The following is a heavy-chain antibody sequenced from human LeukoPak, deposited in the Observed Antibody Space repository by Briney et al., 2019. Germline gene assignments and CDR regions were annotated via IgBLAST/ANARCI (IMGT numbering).Heavy chain of an antibody. CDR1: GGSISSSSYY. CDR3: ARRIVEATTTGYY. CDR2: IYYSGST. V-gene: IGHV4-39*01. Sequence: PSETLSLTCTVSGGSISSSSYYWGWIRQPPGKGLEWIGSIYYSGSTYYNPSLKSRVTISVDTSKNQFSLKLSSVTAADTAVYYCARRIVEATTTGYYWGQGTLVTVSS. D-gene: IGHD1-26*01. J-gene: IGHJ4*02.